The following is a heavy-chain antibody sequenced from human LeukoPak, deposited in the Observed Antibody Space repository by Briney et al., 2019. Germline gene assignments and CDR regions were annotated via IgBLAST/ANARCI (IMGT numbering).Heavy chain of an antibody. V-gene: IGHV1-2*02. D-gene: IGHD2-2*01. Sequence: ASVKVSCKASEYTFTGYYIHWVRQAPGQGLEWMGWINPRSGGTNYAQKFQGRVTMTRDTSISTAYMGLSSLRSDDTAVYYCARDRAVVVPAAVYIHNWFDPWGQGTLVTVSS. CDR2: INPRSGGT. CDR1: EYTFTGYY. J-gene: IGHJ5*02. CDR3: ARDRAVVVPAAVYIHNWFDP.